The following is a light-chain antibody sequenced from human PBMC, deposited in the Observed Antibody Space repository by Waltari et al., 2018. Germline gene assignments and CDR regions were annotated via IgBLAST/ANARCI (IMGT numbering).Light chain of an antibody. CDR2: FND. V-gene: IGLV1-44*01. CDR3: AAWDDSLNGVG. J-gene: IGLJ2*01. Sequence: QYVLTQPPSASGTPGQRVAISCSGSSSNIGRNNVNWYQQLPGPAPKLLIYFNDQRPSGVPDRFSGSKSGTSAFLAISGLRSEDEADYYCAAWDDSLNGVGFGGGTKLTVL. CDR1: SSNIGRNN.